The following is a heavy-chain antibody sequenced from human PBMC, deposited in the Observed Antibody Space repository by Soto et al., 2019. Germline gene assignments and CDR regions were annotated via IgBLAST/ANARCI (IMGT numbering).Heavy chain of an antibody. CDR2: ISYDGSNK. V-gene: IGHV3-30-3*01. Sequence: QVQLVESGGGVVQPGRSLRLSCAASGFTFRSYAMHWVRQAPGKGLEWVAVISYDGSNKYYADSVKGRFTISRDNSKNTLYLQMNSLRAEDTAVYYCARDRDCGGDCYSSTFDYWGQGTLVTVSS. D-gene: IGHD2-21*02. J-gene: IGHJ4*02. CDR3: ARDRDCGGDCYSSTFDY. CDR1: GFTFRSYA.